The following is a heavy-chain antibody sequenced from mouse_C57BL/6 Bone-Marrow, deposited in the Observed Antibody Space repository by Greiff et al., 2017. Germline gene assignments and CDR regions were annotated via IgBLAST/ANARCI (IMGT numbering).Heavy chain of an antibody. CDR1: GFNIKDDY. V-gene: IGHV14-4*01. CDR2: IDPENGDT. J-gene: IGHJ3*01. D-gene: IGHD2-3*01. CDR3: SRWLFRWFAY. Sequence: VQLKQSGAELVRPGASVKLSCTASGFNIKDDYMHWVKQRTGQGLEWIGWIDPENGDTEYASKFQGKATITADTSSNTAYLQLSSLTSEDTAVYYYSRWLFRWFAYWGQGTLVTVSA.